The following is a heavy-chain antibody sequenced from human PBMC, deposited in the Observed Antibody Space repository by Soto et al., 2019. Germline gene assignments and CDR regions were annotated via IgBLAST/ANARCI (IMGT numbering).Heavy chain of an antibody. V-gene: IGHV1-18*01. J-gene: IGHJ4*02. CDR3: ARNDGDDSTNF. D-gene: IGHD3-22*01. CDR2: IATHDGSS. Sequence: QVQLLQSGPEVKRPGASVKVSCQASGYTFTAYGLNWVRRAQGRGLEWMGRIATHDGSSVSAQRLQDRLTLTRDSFTSTADMEGRRLTSDDTGLYYCARNDGDDSTNFWGQGTLVTVSS. CDR1: GYTFTAYG.